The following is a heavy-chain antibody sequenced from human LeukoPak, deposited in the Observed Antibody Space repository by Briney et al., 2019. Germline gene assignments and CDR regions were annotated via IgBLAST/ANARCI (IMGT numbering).Heavy chain of an antibody. CDR1: GYTFTSYA. J-gene: IGHJ4*02. D-gene: IGHD3-10*01. CDR2: INAGNGNT. V-gene: IGHV1-3*01. CDR3: ARDETGYAGSYYNKPLDY. Sequence: ASVKVSCKASGYTFTSYAMHWVRQAPGQRLEWMGWINAGNGNTKYSQKFQGRVTITRDTSASTAYMELSSLRSEDTAVYYCARDETGYAGSYYNKPLDYWGQGTLVTVSS.